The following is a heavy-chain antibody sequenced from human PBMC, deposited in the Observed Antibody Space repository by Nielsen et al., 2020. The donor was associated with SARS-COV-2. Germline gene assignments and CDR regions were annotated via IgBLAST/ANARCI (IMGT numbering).Heavy chain of an antibody. J-gene: IGHJ3*02. CDR2: INPSGGST. Sequence: ASVKVSCKASGYTFTSYFMHWVRQAPGQGLEWMGIINPSGGSTSYAQKFQGRVTMTRDTSTSTVYMELSSLRSEDTALYYCATSVVVTAHDAFDIWGQGTMVTVSS. D-gene: IGHD2-21*02. CDR3: ATSVVVTAHDAFDI. CDR1: GYTFTSYF. V-gene: IGHV1-46*01.